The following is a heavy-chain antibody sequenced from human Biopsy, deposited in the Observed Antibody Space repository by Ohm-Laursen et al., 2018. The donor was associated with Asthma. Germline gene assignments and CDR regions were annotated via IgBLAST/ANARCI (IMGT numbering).Heavy chain of an antibody. CDR2: ISSRGSNI. J-gene: IGHJ4*02. V-gene: IGHV3-11*01. D-gene: IGHD6-13*01. CDR3: ARGYSTSWYFGY. CDR1: GFTFRDYY. Sequence: GSLRLSCTASGFTFRDYYMTWIRQAPGKGLEWVAYISSRGSNIFYADSVKGRFTISRDNAKKSLFLEMNSLTVEDTAVYFCARGYSTSWYFGYWGQGTPVTVSS.